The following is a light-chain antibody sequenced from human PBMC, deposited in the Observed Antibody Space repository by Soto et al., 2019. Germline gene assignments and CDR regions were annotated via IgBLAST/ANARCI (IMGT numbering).Light chain of an antibody. CDR3: GTWDNSLSGGV. J-gene: IGLJ3*02. CDR2: DNY. V-gene: IGLV1-51*01. CDR1: SSNIGSDY. Sequence: QSVLTQPPSVSAAPGQKVTISCSGSSSNIGSDYVSWFQQVPGTAPKLLIYDNYKRPSGIPDRFSGSKSGTSATLGITGLQTGDEAHYYCGTWDNSLSGGVFGGGTKVTVL.